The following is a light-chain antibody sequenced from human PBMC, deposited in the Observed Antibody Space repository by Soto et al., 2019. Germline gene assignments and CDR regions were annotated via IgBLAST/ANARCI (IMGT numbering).Light chain of an antibody. Sequence: SYELAQPPSVSVAPGQTARITCGGNNIEIKSVHWYQQKPGQAPVLVVYDDGDRTTGIPERFSGSKSGNTATLTTSRVEAGDEADYYCCSSGGSPTYVFGTGTKVTVL. V-gene: IGLV3-21*02. J-gene: IGLJ1*01. CDR3: CSSGGSPTYV. CDR2: DDG. CDR1: NIEIKS.